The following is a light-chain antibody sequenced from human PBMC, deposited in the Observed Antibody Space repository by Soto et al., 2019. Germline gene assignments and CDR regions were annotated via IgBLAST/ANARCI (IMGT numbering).Light chain of an antibody. V-gene: IGKV2-24*01. CDR1: QSLVYSDGNTY. Sequence: VLTQTPLSSPVTLGQPASISCRSSQSLVYSDGNTYLSWLQQRPGQPPRLLIYQVSNRFSGVPDRSSGSGVGSDFTQKISRVEAEDVGVYSCIQFSHFPRTYGHGTKVEIK. CDR2: QVS. J-gene: IGKJ1*01. CDR3: IQFSHFPRT.